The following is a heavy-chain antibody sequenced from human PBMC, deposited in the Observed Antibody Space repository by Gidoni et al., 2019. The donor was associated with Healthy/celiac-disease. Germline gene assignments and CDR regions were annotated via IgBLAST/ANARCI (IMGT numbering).Heavy chain of an antibody. CDR3: ARYSYGFRIRRGYFDY. CDR1: GGSFSGYY. J-gene: IGHJ4*02. V-gene: IGHV4-34*01. Sequence: QVQLQQWGAGLLKPSETLSLTCAVYGGSFSGYYWSWIRQPPGKGLEWIGEINHSGSTNYNPSLKSRVTISVDTSKKQISLKLSSVTAADTAVYYCARYSYGFRIRRGYFDYWGQGTLVTVSS. D-gene: IGHD5-18*01. CDR2: INHSGST.